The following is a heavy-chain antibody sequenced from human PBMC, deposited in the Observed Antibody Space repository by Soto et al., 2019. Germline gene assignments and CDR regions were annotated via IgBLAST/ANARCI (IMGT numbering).Heavy chain of an antibody. Sequence: PGGSLRLSCAASGFTFSSYWMRWVRQAPGKGLVWVSRINSDGSSTSYADSVKGRFTISRNNAKNTLYLQMNSLRAEDTAVYYCARDYPYSSSWYGGNYYYYGMDVWGQGTTVTVSS. CDR1: GFTFSSYW. J-gene: IGHJ6*02. CDR2: INSDGSST. CDR3: ARDYPYSSSWYGGNYYYYGMDV. V-gene: IGHV3-74*01. D-gene: IGHD6-13*01.